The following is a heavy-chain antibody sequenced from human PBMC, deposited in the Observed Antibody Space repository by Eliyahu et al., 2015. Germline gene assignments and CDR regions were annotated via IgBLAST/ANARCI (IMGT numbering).Heavy chain of an antibody. V-gene: IGHV3-53*01. D-gene: IGHD3-16*01. Sequence: EVQLVESGGGLIQPGGSLRLSCAAXGFXXSSNYMSWVRQSPGKGLEWLXVMYNGGATYYADSVKGRFTISRDNSKNTLYLQMNSLRADDTAVYYCARDLGAYKRAFDYWGQGTLVTVSS. CDR2: MYNGGAT. CDR3: ARDLGAYKRAFDY. J-gene: IGHJ4*02. CDR1: GFXXSSNY.